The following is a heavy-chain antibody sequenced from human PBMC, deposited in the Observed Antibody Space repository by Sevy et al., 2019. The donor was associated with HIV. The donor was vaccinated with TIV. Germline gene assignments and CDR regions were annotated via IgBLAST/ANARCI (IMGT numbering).Heavy chain of an antibody. CDR3: AKDSCVRVCRPPSYFDY. CDR2: ISGSGGST. D-gene: IGHD2-2*01. J-gene: IGHJ4*02. Sequence: GGCLRLSCAASGFTFSSYAMSCVRQAPGKGLEWVSAISGSGGSTYYADSVKGRFTISRDNSKNTLYLQMNSLRAEDTAVYCCAKDSCVRVCRPPSYFDYWGQGTLVTVSS. CDR1: GFTFSSYA. V-gene: IGHV3-23*01.